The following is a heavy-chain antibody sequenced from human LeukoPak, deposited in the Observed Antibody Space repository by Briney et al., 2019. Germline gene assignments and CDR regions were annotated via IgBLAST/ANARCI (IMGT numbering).Heavy chain of an antibody. J-gene: IGHJ6*02. Sequence: PSETLSLTCTVSGGSISSYYWSWIRQPPGKGLEWIGYIYYSGSTNYNPSLKCRVTISVDTSKNQFSLKLSSVTAADTAVYYCASTYGSGSYSPYYYYYGMDVWGQGTTVTVSS. V-gene: IGHV4-59*01. CDR1: GGSISSYY. D-gene: IGHD3-10*01. CDR3: ASTYGSGSYSPYYYYYGMDV. CDR2: IYYSGST.